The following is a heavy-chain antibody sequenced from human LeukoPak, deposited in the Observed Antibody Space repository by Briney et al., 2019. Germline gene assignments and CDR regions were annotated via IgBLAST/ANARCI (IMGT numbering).Heavy chain of an antibody. CDR2: ISSNGGTK. V-gene: IGHV3-64*02. J-gene: IGHJ4*02. CDR1: GFSFSTHG. Sequence: GGSLRLSCEGSGFSFSTHGIHWVRQAPGTGLEFVSAISSNGGTKYYTESVKGRFTISRDNAKNSLYLQMNSLRVDDTAVYYCARDRGYSTFDYWGQGTLVTVSS. D-gene: IGHD4-23*01. CDR3: ARDRGYSTFDY.